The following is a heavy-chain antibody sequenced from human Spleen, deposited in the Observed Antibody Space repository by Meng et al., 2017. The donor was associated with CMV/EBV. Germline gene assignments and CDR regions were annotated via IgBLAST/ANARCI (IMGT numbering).Heavy chain of an antibody. D-gene: IGHD3-3*01. CDR2: ISSSSSYI. V-gene: IGHV3-21*01. CDR3: ARGDLWSGYPNWFDP. J-gene: IGHJ5*02. Sequence: LSLTCAASGFTFSSYSMNWVRQAPGKGLEWVSSISSSSSYIYYADSVKGRFTISRDNAKNSLYLQMNSLRAEDTAVYYGARGDLWSGYPNWFDPWGQGTLVTVSS. CDR1: GFTFSSYS.